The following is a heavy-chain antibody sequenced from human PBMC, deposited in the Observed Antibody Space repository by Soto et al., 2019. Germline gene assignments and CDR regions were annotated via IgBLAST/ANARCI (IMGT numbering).Heavy chain of an antibody. D-gene: IGHD6-19*01. CDR1: GFTFSSFA. CDR2: IGTSASIT. J-gene: IGHJ4*02. Sequence: EVQLLESGGNLVQPGGSLRLSCAASGFTFSSFAMSWVRQAPGKGLEWVSVIGTSASITAYADSVRGRFTISRDNSKNTLCLQMNSLRAEDTAVYYCVARGSGWYHWGGQGTLVTVSS. CDR3: VARGSGWYHW. V-gene: IGHV3-23*01.